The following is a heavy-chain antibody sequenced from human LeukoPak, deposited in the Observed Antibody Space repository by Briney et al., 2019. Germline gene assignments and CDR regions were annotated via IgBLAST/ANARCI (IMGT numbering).Heavy chain of an antibody. CDR3: ARGDTAMVERFDY. CDR2: ISAYNGNT. D-gene: IGHD5-18*01. CDR1: GYTFTSYY. Sequence: ASVKVSCKASGYTFTSYYMHCVRQAPGQGLEWMGWISAYNGNTNYAQKLQGRVTMTTDTSTSTAYMELRSLRSDDTAVYYCARGDTAMVERFDYWGQGTLVTVSS. V-gene: IGHV1-18*04. J-gene: IGHJ4*02.